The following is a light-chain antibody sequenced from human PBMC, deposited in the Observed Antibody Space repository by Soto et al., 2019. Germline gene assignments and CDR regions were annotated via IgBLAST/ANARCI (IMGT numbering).Light chain of an antibody. CDR1: QTISSW. Sequence: DIQMTQSPSTLSGSVGDRVTITCRASQTISSWLAWYQQKPGKAPKLLIYDASSLQSGVPSRFSGSGFGTDFTLIISSLQPEDFATYYCQQTFGTPFTFGPGTKVDIK. CDR3: QQTFGTPFT. CDR2: DAS. V-gene: IGKV1-5*01. J-gene: IGKJ3*01.